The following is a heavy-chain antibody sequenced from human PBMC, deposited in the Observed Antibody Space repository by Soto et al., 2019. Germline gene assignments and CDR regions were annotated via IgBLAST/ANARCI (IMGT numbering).Heavy chain of an antibody. J-gene: IGHJ4*02. D-gene: IGHD5-18*01. Sequence: GGSLRLSCAASGFTFSSYAMHWVRQAPGKGLEWVAVISYDGSNKYYADSVKDRFTISRDNSKNTLYLQMNSLRAEDTAVYYCARDFSKRWLQLSFDYWGQGTLVTVSS. CDR1: GFTFSSYA. CDR3: ARDFSKRWLQLSFDY. CDR2: ISYDGSNK. V-gene: IGHV3-30-3*01.